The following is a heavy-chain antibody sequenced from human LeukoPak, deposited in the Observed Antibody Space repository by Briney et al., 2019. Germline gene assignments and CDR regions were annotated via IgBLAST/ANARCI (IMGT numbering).Heavy chain of an antibody. D-gene: IGHD3-16*01. J-gene: IGHJ4*02. Sequence: GGSLRLSCAASGFTFSSYGMHWVRQAPGKGLEWVAVIWYDGSNKYYADSVKGRFTISRDNSKNTLYLQMNSLRAEDTAVYYCARDLGGVSFDYWGQGTLVTVSS. CDR1: GFTFSSYG. V-gene: IGHV3-33*01. CDR3: ARDLGGVSFDY. CDR2: IWYDGSNK.